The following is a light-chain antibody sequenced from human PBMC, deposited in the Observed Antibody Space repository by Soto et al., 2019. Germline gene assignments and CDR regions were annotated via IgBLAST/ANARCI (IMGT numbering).Light chain of an antibody. J-gene: IGKJ4*01. Sequence: TQSPATLSLSPWERATLSCRASQSISSYLAWYQQKPGKAPKLLIYAASSLQSGVPSRFSGSGSGTDFTLTISSLQPEDFATYYCQQSYSTPRLTFGGGTKVDIK. V-gene: IGKV1-39*01. CDR1: QSISSY. CDR3: QQSYSTPRLT. CDR2: AAS.